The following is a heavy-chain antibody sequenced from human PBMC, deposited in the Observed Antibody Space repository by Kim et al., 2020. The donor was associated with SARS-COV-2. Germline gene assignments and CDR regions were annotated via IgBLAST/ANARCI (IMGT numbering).Heavy chain of an antibody. D-gene: IGHD2-15*01. J-gene: IGHJ5*02. CDR3: ARQMRSGSRIPYNWFDP. Sequence: LKSRVTISVDTSKNQFSLKLSSVTAADTAVYYCARQMRSGSRIPYNWFDPWGQGTLVTVSS. V-gene: IGHV4-59*08.